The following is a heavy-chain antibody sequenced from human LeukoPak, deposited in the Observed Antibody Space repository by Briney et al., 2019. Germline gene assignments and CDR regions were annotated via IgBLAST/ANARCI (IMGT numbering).Heavy chain of an antibody. CDR1: GFTFTDHW. CDR3: ATSRAAAGCD. J-gene: IGHJ4*02. Sequence: GGSLRLSCAASGFTFTDHWMSWVRQAPGKGLEWVANIGQDGSNKFYVASVKGRFSISRDNAKNSVFLQMNNLRVEDTAIYYCATSRAAAGCDWGQGTLVTVSS. V-gene: IGHV3-7*03. D-gene: IGHD6-13*01. CDR2: IGQDGSNK.